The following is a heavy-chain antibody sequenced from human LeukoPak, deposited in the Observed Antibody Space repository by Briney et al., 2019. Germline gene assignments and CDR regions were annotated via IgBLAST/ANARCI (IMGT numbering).Heavy chain of an antibody. Sequence: ASVKVSCKASGYTFTGYYMHWVRQAPGQGLEWMGWINPNSGVTGSAQKFQGRVTMTRDKSISTVYMELSRLTSEDTAVYFCARVCRSGWYHWFDPWGQGTLVTVSS. V-gene: IGHV1-2*02. CDR3: ARVCRSGWYHWFDP. CDR1: GYTFTGYY. D-gene: IGHD6-19*01. CDR2: INPNSGVT. J-gene: IGHJ5*02.